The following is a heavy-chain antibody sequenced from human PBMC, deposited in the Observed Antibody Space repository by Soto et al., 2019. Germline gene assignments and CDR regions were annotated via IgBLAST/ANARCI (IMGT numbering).Heavy chain of an antibody. J-gene: IGHJ5*02. CDR3: ARYTVVGATDRFDP. V-gene: IGHV4-39*01. Sequence: SETLSLTCTVSGGSISSSSYYWGWIRQPPGKGLEWIGSIYYSGSTYYNPSLKSRVTISVDTSKNQFSLKLSSVTAADTAVYYCARYTVVGATDRFDPWSQGTLVTVSS. CDR2: IYYSGST. D-gene: IGHD1-26*01. CDR1: GGSISSSSYY.